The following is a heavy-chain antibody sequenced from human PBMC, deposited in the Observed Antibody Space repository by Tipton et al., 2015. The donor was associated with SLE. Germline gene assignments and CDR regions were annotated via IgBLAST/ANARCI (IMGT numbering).Heavy chain of an antibody. CDR2: IYYSGST. J-gene: IGHJ4*02. D-gene: IGHD7-27*01. CDR3: ARDSPHGVGKDY. CDR1: GGSISRGGYY. Sequence: TLSLTCTVSGGSISRGGYYWSWIRQHPEKGLEWIGYIYYSGSTYYNPSLKSRLTISVDTSKNQFSLKLSSVTAADTAVYYCARDSPHGVGKDYWGQGTLVTVSS. V-gene: IGHV4-31*03.